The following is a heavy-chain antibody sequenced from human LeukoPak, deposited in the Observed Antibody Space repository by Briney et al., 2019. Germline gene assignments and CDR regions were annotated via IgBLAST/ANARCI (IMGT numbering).Heavy chain of an antibody. CDR2: IYYSGST. Sequence: SETLSLTCTVSGGSISSYYWSWIRQPPGKGLEWIGYIYYSGSTNYNPSLKSRVTISVDTSKNQFSLKLSSVTAADTAVYYCARWAGIQLWKHKAYYYYYMDVWGKGTTVTVSS. V-gene: IGHV4-59*01. D-gene: IGHD5-18*01. CDR1: GGSISSYY. CDR3: ARWAGIQLWKHKAYYYYYMDV. J-gene: IGHJ6*03.